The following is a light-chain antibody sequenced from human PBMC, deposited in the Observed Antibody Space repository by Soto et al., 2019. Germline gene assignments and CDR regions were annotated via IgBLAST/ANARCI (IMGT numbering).Light chain of an antibody. CDR3: SSYKFSTTLRV. Sequence: QSALTQPASVSGSPGQSITLSCAVTTNDIGSYNYVSWFQQHPGQAPKLIIFDVTHQPSGISTRFSGSKSCNTASLTISDVKAEYEALYYCSSYKFSTTLRVFGGGTQLTVL. V-gene: IGLV2-14*03. CDR1: TNDIGSYNY. CDR2: DVT. J-gene: IGLJ3*02.